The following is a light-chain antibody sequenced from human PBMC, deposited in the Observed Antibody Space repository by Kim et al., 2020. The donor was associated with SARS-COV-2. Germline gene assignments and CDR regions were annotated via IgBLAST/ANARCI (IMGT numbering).Light chain of an antibody. V-gene: IGLV1-40*01. J-gene: IGLJ3*02. CDR3: QSYDSSLSGSV. CDR2: GNS. Sequence: QKFTISRTACSSKIGSGYDVHWYQQLPATDPNLLIYGNSNRPSGVPDRFSGSKSGTSASLAITGLQAEDEADYYCQSYDSSLSGSVFGGGTQLTVL. CDR1: SSKIGSGYD.